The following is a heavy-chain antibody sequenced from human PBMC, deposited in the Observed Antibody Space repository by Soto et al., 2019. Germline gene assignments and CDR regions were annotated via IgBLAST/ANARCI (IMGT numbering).Heavy chain of an antibody. CDR3: ARTSSIAARPLDY. CDR2: ISGSGGST. J-gene: IGHJ4*02. CDR1: GFTFSSYA. D-gene: IGHD6-6*01. Sequence: EVQLLESGGGLVQPGGSLRLSCAASGFTFSSYAMSWVRQAPGKGLEWVSAISGSGGSTYYADSVKGRFTISRDNSKNTLYLQMNSLRAEDTAVYYSARTSSIAARPLDYWGQGTLVTVSS. V-gene: IGHV3-23*01.